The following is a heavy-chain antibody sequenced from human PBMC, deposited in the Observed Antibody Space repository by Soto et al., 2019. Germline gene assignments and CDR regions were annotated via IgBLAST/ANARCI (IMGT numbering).Heavy chain of an antibody. CDR3: ATDINWNDSYYYYGMDV. CDR2: ISWDGGST. Sequence: DVQLVESGGVVVQPGGSLRLSCAASGFTFDDYTMHWVRQAPGKGLEWVSLISWDGGSTYYADSVKGRFTISRDNSKNSLYLQMNSLRTEDTALYYCATDINWNDSYYYYGMDVWGQGTTVTVFS. D-gene: IGHD1-1*01. J-gene: IGHJ6*02. V-gene: IGHV3-43*01. CDR1: GFTFDDYT.